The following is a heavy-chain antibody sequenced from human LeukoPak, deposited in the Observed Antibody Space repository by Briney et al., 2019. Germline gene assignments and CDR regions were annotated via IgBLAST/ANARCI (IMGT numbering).Heavy chain of an antibody. D-gene: IGHD3-10*02. J-gene: IGHJ4*02. CDR2: ISYDGSNK. V-gene: IGHV3-30*04. CDR3: ARESMIGELFEKWPRGHFDY. Sequence: GGSLRLSCAASGFTFSSYSIRWVRQAPGKGLEWVAVISYDGSNKYYADSVKGRFTISRDNSKNTLYLQMNSLRAEDTAVYYCARESMIGELFEKWPRGHFDYWGQGTLVTVSS. CDR1: GFTFSSYS.